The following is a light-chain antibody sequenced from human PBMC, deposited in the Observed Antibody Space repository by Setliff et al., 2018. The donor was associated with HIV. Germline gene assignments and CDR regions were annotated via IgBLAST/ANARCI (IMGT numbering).Light chain of an antibody. CDR2: DVS. Sequence: SVLAQPPSASGSPGQSVTISCTGTSSDVGGYNFVSWYQHHPGNAPKLMIYDVSKRPSGVPDRFSGPKSGNTASLTVSGLQAEDEADYYCSSYAGSSFYVFGTGTKVTVL. V-gene: IGLV2-8*01. J-gene: IGLJ1*01. CDR1: SSDVGGYNF. CDR3: SSYAGSSFYV.